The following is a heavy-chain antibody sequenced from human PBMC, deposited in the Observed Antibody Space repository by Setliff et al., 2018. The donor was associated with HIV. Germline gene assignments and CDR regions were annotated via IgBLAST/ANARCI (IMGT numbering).Heavy chain of an antibody. J-gene: IGHJ4*02. D-gene: IGHD2-21*02. CDR1: GFTFDDYA. V-gene: IGHV3-43D*04. Sequence: SGGSLRLSCAGSGFTFDDYALFWVRQAPGRSLEWISLINWDGTSTYYAGSVDGRFTISRDNSKNSLFLQMHSLRSEDTAFYYCAKSTGSGVGTYYADSWGQGTLVTVSS. CDR3: AKSTGSGVGTYYADS. CDR2: INWDGTST.